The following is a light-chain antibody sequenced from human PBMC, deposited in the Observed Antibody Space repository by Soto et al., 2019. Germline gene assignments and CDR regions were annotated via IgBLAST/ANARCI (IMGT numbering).Light chain of an antibody. CDR3: QQSYDTPYT. Sequence: DIQMTQSPSSLSTSVGDRVTITCRASQSISSYLNWYRQKPGKAPELLIYAASSLQRGVPSRFSGTRSGTDFTLTISSPQPEDFAAYYCQQSYDTPYTFGQGTKLVIK. CDR1: QSISSY. V-gene: IGKV1-39*01. J-gene: IGKJ2*01. CDR2: AAS.